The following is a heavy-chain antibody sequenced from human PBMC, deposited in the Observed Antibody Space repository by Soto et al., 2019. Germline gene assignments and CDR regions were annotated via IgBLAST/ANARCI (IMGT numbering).Heavy chain of an antibody. CDR1: GFTISDYY. CDR2: TRNKVNSYTT. J-gene: IGHJ4*02. D-gene: IGHD1-1*01. V-gene: IGHV3-72*01. CDR3: ARGGRTDWRYFDS. Sequence: PGGSLRLSCAAAGFTISDYYMDWVRQAPGMGLEWVARTRNKVNSYTTEYAASVKGRFTISRGGSENSVYLLMNSLKTEDTAVYYCARGGRTDWRYFDSWSQGTLVTVSS.